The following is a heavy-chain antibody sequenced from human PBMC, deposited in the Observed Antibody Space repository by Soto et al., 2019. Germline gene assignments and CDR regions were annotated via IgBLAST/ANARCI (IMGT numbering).Heavy chain of an antibody. D-gene: IGHD2-2*01. CDR1: GYTFTGYY. Sequence: ASVKVSFKASGYTFTGYYMHWVRQAPGQGLEWMGWINPNSGGTNYAQKFQGWVTMTRDSSISTAYFELSRLRSDDTAVYYFASASVLAVVVPAAASGWFDPWGQGTLVTVSS. CDR2: INPNSGGT. CDR3: ASASVLAVVVPAAASGWFDP. J-gene: IGHJ5*02. V-gene: IGHV1-2*04.